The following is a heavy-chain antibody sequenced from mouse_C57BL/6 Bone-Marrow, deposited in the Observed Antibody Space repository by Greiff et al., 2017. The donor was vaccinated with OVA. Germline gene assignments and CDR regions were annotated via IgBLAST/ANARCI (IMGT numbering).Heavy chain of an antibody. CDR1: GYSFTGYY. CDR3: ARGGTSPFAY. Sequence: VQLQQSGPELVKPGASVKISCKASGYSFTGYYMNWVKQSPEKSLEWIGEINPSTGGTTYNQKFKAKATLTVDKSSSTAYMQLESLTSEDSAVYDCARGGTSPFAYWGQGTLVTVSA. J-gene: IGHJ3*01. CDR2: INPSTGGT. V-gene: IGHV1-42*01. D-gene: IGHD4-1*01.